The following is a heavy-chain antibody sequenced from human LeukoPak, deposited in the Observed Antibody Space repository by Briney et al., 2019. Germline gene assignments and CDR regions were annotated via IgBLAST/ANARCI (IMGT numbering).Heavy chain of an antibody. CDR2: ISGSGGST. V-gene: IGHV3-23*01. CDR1: GFTFSGYA. D-gene: IGHD6-19*01. J-gene: IGHJ6*02. Sequence: GGSLRLSCAASGFTFSGYAMNWVRQTPGKGLEWVSAISGSGGSTYYADSVKGRFTISRDNSNNTVDLQMNSLRAEDTAIYYCAKGRIAVAPYYGMDVWGRGTTVSVSS. CDR3: AKGRIAVAPYYGMDV.